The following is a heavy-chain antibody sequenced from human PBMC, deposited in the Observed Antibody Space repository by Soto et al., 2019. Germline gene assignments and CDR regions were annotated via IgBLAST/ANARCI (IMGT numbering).Heavy chain of an antibody. CDR1: GFTFSSYA. D-gene: IGHD6-19*01. V-gene: IGHV3-23*01. CDR3: AKAGPGGGGQWLTPLGAFDI. J-gene: IGHJ3*02. CDR2: ISGSGGST. Sequence: EVQLLESGGGLVQPGGSLRLSCAASGFTFSSYAMSWVRQAPGKGLEWVSAISGSGGSTYYADSVKGRFTISRDNSKNTLYLQMNSLRAEDTAVYYCAKAGPGGGGQWLTPLGAFDIWGQGTMVTVSS.